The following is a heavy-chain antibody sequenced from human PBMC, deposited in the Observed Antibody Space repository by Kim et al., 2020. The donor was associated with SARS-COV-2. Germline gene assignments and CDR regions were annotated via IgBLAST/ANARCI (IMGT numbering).Heavy chain of an antibody. CDR3: ARGRPYYDFWSGYDNWFDP. V-gene: IGHV4-34*01. D-gene: IGHD3-3*01. Sequence: SETLSLTCAVYGGSFSGYYWSWIRQPPGKGLEWIGEINHSGSTNYNPSLKSRVTISVDTSKNQFSLKLSSVTAADTAVYYCARGRPYYDFWSGYDNWFDP. J-gene: IGHJ5*02. CDR1: GGSFSGYY. CDR2: INHSGST.